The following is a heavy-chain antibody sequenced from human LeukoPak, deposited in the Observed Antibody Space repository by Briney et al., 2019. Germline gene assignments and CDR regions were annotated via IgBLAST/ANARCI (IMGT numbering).Heavy chain of an antibody. CDR2: ISGSGGST. V-gene: IGHV3-23*01. D-gene: IGHD1-26*01. CDR3: AKSYSGSYDNYFDY. Sequence: GGSLRLSCAASGFTLSSYAMNWVRQAPGKGLEWVSAISGSGGSTYYADSVKGRFTISRDNSKNILYLQMNSLRAEDTALYYCAKSYSGSYDNYFDYWGQGTLVIVSS. J-gene: IGHJ4*02. CDR1: GFTLSSYA.